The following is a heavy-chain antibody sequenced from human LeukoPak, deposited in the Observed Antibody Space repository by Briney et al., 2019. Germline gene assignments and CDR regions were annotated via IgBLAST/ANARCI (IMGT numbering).Heavy chain of an antibody. CDR2: INSDGSWT. Sequence: GGSLRLSCAASGNYWMHWVRQAPAKGLVWVSHINSDGSWTSYADSVKGRFTISKDNAKNTVYLQMNNLRAEDTAVYYCVSFYETYWGRGTLVTVSS. CDR3: VSFYETY. CDR1: GNYW. J-gene: IGHJ4*02. D-gene: IGHD2-2*01. V-gene: IGHV3-74*01.